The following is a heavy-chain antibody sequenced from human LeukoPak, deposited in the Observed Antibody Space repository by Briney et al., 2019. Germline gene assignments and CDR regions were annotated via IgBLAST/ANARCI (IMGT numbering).Heavy chain of an antibody. Sequence: GGSLRLSCAASGFSFSSFSMNWVRQAPGKGLEWVSSITSSNYKYYADSMKGRVTISRDNAKNLLYLQMNSLGAEDTAVYYCVRGGYSSFDYWGQGTLVTVSS. CDR2: ITSSNYK. D-gene: IGHD3-10*01. CDR1: GFSFSSFS. J-gene: IGHJ4*02. V-gene: IGHV3-21*01. CDR3: VRGGYSSFDY.